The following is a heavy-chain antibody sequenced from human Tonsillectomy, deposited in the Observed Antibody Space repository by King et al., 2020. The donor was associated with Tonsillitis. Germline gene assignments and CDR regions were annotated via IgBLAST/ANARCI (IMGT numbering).Heavy chain of an antibody. Sequence: VQLQQWGAGLLKPSETLSLTCAVYGGSFSGYYWSWIRQPPGKGLEWIGEINHSGSTNYNPSLKSRVTISVDTSKNQFSLRLSSVTAADTAVYYCARGRGSYSIPYWGQRTLVTVSS. CDR2: INHSGST. D-gene: IGHD1-26*01. J-gene: IGHJ4*02. V-gene: IGHV4-34*01. CDR1: GGSFSGYY. CDR3: ARGRGSYSIPY.